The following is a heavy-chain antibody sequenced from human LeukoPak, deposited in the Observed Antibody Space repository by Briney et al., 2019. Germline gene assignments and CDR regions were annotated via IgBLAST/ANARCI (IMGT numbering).Heavy chain of an antibody. Sequence: SETLSLTCTVSGGSISSYYWSWIRQPPGKGLEWIGYIYYSGSTNYNPSLKSRVTISVDTSKNQFSLKLSSVTAADTAVYYCARALPTYGDYGFDYWGQGTLVTVSS. CDR2: IYYSGST. D-gene: IGHD4-17*01. CDR1: GGSISSYY. J-gene: IGHJ4*01. V-gene: IGHV4-59*12. CDR3: ARALPTYGDYGFDY.